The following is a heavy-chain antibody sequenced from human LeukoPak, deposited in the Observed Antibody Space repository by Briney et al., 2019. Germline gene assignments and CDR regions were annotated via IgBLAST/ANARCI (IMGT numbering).Heavy chain of an antibody. CDR3: ARHSNYYYYMDV. CDR1: GDSISSTSSY. J-gene: IGHJ6*03. CDR2: IYYSGST. Sequence: SETLSLTCTVSGDSISSTSSYWGWLRQPPGKGLGWIGNIYYSGSTFYNPSLKSRVTISVDTPKNQFSLKVTSVTAADTAVYYCARHSNYYYYMDVWGKGSTVTVSS. D-gene: IGHD2-2*01. V-gene: IGHV4-39*01.